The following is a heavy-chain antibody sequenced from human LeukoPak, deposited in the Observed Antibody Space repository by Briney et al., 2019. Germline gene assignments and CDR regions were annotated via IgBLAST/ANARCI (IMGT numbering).Heavy chain of an antibody. D-gene: IGHD6-13*01. Sequence: PGGSLRLSCAASGFTFSDEYMRWVRQAPGKGLEWDSYISSSGSTIYYAESVEGRFTLSWDNAKTSLYLQMNSLRAEDTAVYYCARDRSSISWYRWFDPWGQGTLVTVSS. CDR3: ARDRSSISWYRWFDP. V-gene: IGHV3-11*01. CDR1: GFTFSDEY. CDR2: ISSSGSTI. J-gene: IGHJ5*02.